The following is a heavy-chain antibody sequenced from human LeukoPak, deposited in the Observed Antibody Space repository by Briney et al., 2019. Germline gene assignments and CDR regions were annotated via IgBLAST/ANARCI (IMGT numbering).Heavy chain of an antibody. CDR2: ISYDGSNK. CDR3: ARAREDYDILTGYYTD. CDR1: GFTFSSYA. Sequence: GGSRSLSCAASGFTFSSYAMHWVRQAPGKGLAWVAVISYDGSNKYYADSVKGRFTISRDNSKNTLYLQMNSLRAEDTAVYYCARAREDYDILTGYYTDWGQGTLVTVSS. V-gene: IGHV3-30-3*01. J-gene: IGHJ4*02. D-gene: IGHD3-9*01.